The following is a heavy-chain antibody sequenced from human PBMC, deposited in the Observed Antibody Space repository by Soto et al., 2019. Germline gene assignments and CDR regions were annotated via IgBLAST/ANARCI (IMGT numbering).Heavy chain of an antibody. D-gene: IGHD4-17*01. Sequence: TLSLTCTVSGGSISSGGYYWSWIRQHPGKGLEWIGYIYYSGSTYYNPSLKSRVTISVDTSKNQFSLKLSSVTAADTAVYYCARVTAYGGNLTFDYWGQGTLVTVSS. CDR2: IYYSGST. J-gene: IGHJ4*02. CDR3: ARVTAYGGNLTFDY. CDR1: GGSISSGGYY. V-gene: IGHV4-31*03.